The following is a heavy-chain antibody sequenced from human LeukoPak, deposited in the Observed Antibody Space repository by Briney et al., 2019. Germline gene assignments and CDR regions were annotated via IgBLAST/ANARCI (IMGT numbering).Heavy chain of an antibody. Sequence: ASVKVSCKASGGTFSSYAISWVRQAPGQGLEWMGGIIPIFGTANYAQKFQGRVTITADESTSTAYMELSSLRSEDTAVYYCARSPYNYYDSSGYDDRFDYWGQGTPVTVSS. V-gene: IGHV1-69*13. D-gene: IGHD3-22*01. CDR3: ARSPYNYYDSSGYDDRFDY. J-gene: IGHJ4*02. CDR2: IIPIFGTA. CDR1: GGTFSSYA.